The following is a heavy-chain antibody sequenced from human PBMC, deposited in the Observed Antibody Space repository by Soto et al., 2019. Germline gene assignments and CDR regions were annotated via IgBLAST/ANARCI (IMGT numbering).Heavy chain of an antibody. D-gene: IGHD1-20*01. Sequence: PSETLSLTCAVYGGSFSGYYWSWIRQPPGKGLEWIGEITHSGSTNNNPSLKSRVTISVDTSKNQFSLRLNSVTAADTAVYYCARVLTLGANWYFDSWGEGTLVTVS. CDR3: ARVLTLGANWYFDS. CDR2: ITHSGST. CDR1: GGSFSGYY. J-gene: IGHJ4*02. V-gene: IGHV4-34*01.